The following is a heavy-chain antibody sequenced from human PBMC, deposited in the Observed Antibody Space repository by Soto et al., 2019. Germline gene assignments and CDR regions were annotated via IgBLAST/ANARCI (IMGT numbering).Heavy chain of an antibody. CDR2: IIPIFGTA. Sequence: ASVKVSCKASGGTFSSYAISWVRQAPGQGLEWMGGIIPIFGTANYAQKFQGRVTITADESTSTAYMELSSLRSEDTAVYYCARDLGYSSSWQLDYWGQGTLVTSPQ. CDR3: ARDLGYSSSWQLDY. CDR1: GGTFSSYA. D-gene: IGHD6-13*01. V-gene: IGHV1-69*13. J-gene: IGHJ4*02.